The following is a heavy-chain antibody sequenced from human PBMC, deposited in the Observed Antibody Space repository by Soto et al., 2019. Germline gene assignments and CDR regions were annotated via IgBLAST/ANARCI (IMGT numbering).Heavy chain of an antibody. J-gene: IGHJ6*02. D-gene: IGHD6-6*01. Sequence: GGSLRLSCAASGFTFSSYGMHWVRQAPGKGLEWVAVISYDGSNKYYAESVKGRFTISRDNSKNTLYLQMNSLRAEDTAVYYCAKDREAARTDFYYYYYYGMDVWGQGTTVTVSS. CDR2: ISYDGSNK. CDR1: GFTFSSYG. CDR3: AKDREAARTDFYYYYYYGMDV. V-gene: IGHV3-30*18.